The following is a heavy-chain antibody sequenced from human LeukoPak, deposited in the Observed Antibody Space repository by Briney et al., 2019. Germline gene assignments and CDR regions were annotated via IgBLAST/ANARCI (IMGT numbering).Heavy chain of an antibody. V-gene: IGHV3-23*01. CDR1: GFTFSSYG. CDR3: ARGPTSMYYFDY. CDR2: ISGSGGST. Sequence: GGSLRLSCAASGFTFSSYGMSWVRQAPGKGLEWVSAISGSGGSTYYADSVKGRFTISRDNSKNTLYLQMNSLRAEDTAVYYWARGPTSMYYFDYWGQGTLVTVSS. J-gene: IGHJ4*02.